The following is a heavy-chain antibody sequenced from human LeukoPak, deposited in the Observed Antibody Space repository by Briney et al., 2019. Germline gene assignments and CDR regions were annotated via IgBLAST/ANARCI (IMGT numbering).Heavy chain of an antibody. CDR1: GGSISTYY. CDR3: ARRGRKGWLQLGGFDY. CDR2: IYHSGST. Sequence: PSETLSLTCTVSGGSISTYYWNWIRQPPGKGLEWIGYIYHSGSTNYNPSLQSRVTISVDTSKNQFSLKLSSVTAADTAVYYCARRGRKGWLQLGGFDYWGQGTLVTVSS. J-gene: IGHJ4*02. D-gene: IGHD5-24*01. V-gene: IGHV4-59*12.